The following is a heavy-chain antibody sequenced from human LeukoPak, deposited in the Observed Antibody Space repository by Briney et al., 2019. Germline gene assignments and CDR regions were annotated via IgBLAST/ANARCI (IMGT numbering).Heavy chain of an antibody. Sequence: SVKVSCKASGCTFSSYAISWVRQAPGQGLEWMGGIIPIFGTANYAQKFQGRVTITADESTSTAYMELSSLRSEDTAVYYCARDDYDQNYYYYMDVWGKGTTVTVSS. CDR2: IIPIFGTA. CDR1: GCTFSSYA. J-gene: IGHJ6*03. D-gene: IGHD4-17*01. V-gene: IGHV1-69*13. CDR3: ARDDYDQNYYYYMDV.